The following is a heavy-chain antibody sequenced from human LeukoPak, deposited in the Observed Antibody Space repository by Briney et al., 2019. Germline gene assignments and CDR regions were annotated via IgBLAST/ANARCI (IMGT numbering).Heavy chain of an antibody. Sequence: PSETLSLTCTVSGGSISSSRYSWGWIRQPPGKGLEWIGTIYYSGNTYYIPSLQSRINIFVDTSKNQFSLRLSSVTAADTAVYFCARLVLGEYTYGYLDFWGQGTLVTVSS. J-gene: IGHJ4*02. CDR1: GGSISSSRYS. CDR2: IYYSGNT. D-gene: IGHD5-18*01. V-gene: IGHV4-39*01. CDR3: ARLVLGEYTYGYLDF.